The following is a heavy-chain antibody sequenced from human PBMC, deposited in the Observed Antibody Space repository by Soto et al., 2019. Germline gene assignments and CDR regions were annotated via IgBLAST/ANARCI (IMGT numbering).Heavy chain of an antibody. CDR1: GFTFTSSA. CDR2: IVVGSGNT. V-gene: IGHV1-58*01. Sequence: QMQLVQSGPEVKKPGTSVKVSCKASGFTFTSSAVQWVRQARGQRLEWIGWIVVGSGNTNYAQKFQERVTITRDMSTSTAYMELSSLRSEDTAVYYCAAVGVSGYCSGGSCLGNDAFDIWGQGTMVTVSS. D-gene: IGHD2-15*01. CDR3: AAVGVSGYCSGGSCLGNDAFDI. J-gene: IGHJ3*02.